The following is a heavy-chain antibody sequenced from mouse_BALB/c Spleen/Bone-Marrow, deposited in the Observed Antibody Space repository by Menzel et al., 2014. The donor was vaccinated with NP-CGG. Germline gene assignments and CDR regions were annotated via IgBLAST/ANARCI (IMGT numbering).Heavy chain of an antibody. CDR1: GYTFSSYW. CDR3: PRGLRDARGY. J-gene: IGHJ4*01. CDR2: IHPSNGGT. V-gene: IGHV1S16*01. Sequence: SVKISCTAPGYTFSSYWIEWLNQRPGHGLEWIGEIHPSNGGTNFNEKFKNKATLTEDKSYSPAYLQTSSLTSEDSEVYYFPRGLRDARGYWGKG. D-gene: IGHD3-1*01.